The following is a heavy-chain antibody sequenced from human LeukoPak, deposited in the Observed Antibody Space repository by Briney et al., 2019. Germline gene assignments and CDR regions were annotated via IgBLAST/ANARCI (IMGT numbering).Heavy chain of an antibody. V-gene: IGHV3-74*01. D-gene: IGHD3-22*01. CDR2: INSDGRTT. CDR1: GFTFSNNW. Sequence: GGSLRLSCAASGFTFSNNWMPWVRQAPGKGLVWVSRINSDGRTTTYADSVKGRFTISRDNAKNTLYLQMNSLRAEDTAVYYCAMIKEGWGQGTLVTVSS. CDR3: AMIKEG. J-gene: IGHJ4*02.